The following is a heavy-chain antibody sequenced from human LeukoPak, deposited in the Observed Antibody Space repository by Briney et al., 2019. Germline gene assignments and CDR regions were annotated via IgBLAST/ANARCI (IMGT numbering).Heavy chain of an antibody. D-gene: IGHD3-9*01. CDR2: INAGNGNT. J-gene: IGHJ4*02. CDR1: GYTFTSYA. CDR3: ARDRDNLIFDY. Sequence: GASVKVSCKASGYTFTSYAMHWVRQAPGQRREWMGWINAGNGNTKYSQKFQGRVTITSDTSASTAYMELSSLRSEDTVVYYCARDRDNLIFDYWGQGTLVTVSS. V-gene: IGHV1-3*01.